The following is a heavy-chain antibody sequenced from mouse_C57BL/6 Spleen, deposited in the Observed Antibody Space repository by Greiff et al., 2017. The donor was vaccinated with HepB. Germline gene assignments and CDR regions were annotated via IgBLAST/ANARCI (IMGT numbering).Heavy chain of an antibody. CDR2: IWGVGST. V-gene: IGHV2-6*01. CDR1: GFSLTSYG. Sequence: QVHVKQSGPGLVAPSQSLSITCTVSGFSLTSYGVDWVRQSPGKGLEWLGVIWGVGSTNYNSALKSRLSISKDNSKSQVFLKMNSLQTDDTAMYYCARNWERYYAMDYWGQGTSVTVSS. D-gene: IGHD4-1*01. CDR3: ARNWERYYAMDY. J-gene: IGHJ4*01.